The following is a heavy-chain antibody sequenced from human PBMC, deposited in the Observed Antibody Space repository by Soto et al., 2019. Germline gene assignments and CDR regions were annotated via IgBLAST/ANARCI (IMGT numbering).Heavy chain of an antibody. J-gene: IGHJ6*02. V-gene: IGHV3-33*01. Sequence: GGSLRLSCAASGFTFSSYGMHWVRQAPGKGLEWVAVIWYDGSNKYYADSLKGRFTISRDNSKNTLYLQMNSLRAEDTAVYYCARGGSGSYYLYYYYGMDVWGQGTTVTVSS. CDR2: IWYDGSNK. D-gene: IGHD3-10*01. CDR1: GFTFSSYG. CDR3: ARGGSGSYYLYYYYGMDV.